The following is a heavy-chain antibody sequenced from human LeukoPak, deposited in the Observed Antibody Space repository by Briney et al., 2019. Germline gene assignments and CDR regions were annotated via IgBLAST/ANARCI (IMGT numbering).Heavy chain of an antibody. D-gene: IGHD6-13*01. CDR2: INHSGST. V-gene: IGHV4-34*01. CDR3: ARDQQLVVDY. Sequence: SETLSLTCAVYGGSFGGYYWSWIRQPPGKGLEWIGEINHSGSTNYNPSLKSRVTISVDTSKNQFSLKLSSVTAADTAVYYCARDQQLVVDYWGQGTLVTVSS. CDR1: GGSFGGYY. J-gene: IGHJ4*02.